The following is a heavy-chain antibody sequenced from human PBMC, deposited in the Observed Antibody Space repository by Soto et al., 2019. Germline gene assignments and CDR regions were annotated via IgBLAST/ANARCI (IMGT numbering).Heavy chain of an antibody. J-gene: IGHJ4*02. CDR2: ISSSGGTT. V-gene: IGHV3-11*01. Sequence: QVQVVESGGGLVKPGGSLRLSCAASGFTFSDYYMTWIRQSPGKGLECVSYISSSGGTTYYADSVKGRFTISRDNAKNSLYLQMNSLRVEDSAVYYCAGDRDAYYYGSGTFHSDYWGQGTLVTVSS. CDR1: GFTFSDYY. CDR3: AGDRDAYYYGSGTFHSDY. D-gene: IGHD3-10*01.